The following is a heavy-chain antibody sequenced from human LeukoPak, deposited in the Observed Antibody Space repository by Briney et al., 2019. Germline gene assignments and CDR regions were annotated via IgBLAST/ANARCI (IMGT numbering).Heavy chain of an antibody. Sequence: PGGSLRLSCAASGFTFDDYGMSWVRQAPGKGLEWVSGINWNGGSTGYADSVKGRFTISRDNAKNSLYLQMNSLRAEDTALYYCARDHAGYFDPDRMEYWGQGTLVTVSS. J-gene: IGHJ4*02. CDR1: GFTFDDYG. D-gene: IGHD3-9*01. V-gene: IGHV3-20*04. CDR2: INWNGGST. CDR3: ARDHAGYFDPDRMEY.